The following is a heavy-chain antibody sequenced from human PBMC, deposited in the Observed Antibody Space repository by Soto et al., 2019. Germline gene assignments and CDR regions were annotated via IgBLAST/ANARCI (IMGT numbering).Heavy chain of an antibody. CDR1: GGSFSGYY. V-gene: IGHV4-34*01. J-gene: IGHJ6*02. CDR3: ARGKVLYYYYGMDV. Sequence: PSETLSLTCAVYGGSFSGYYWSWIRQPPGKGLEWIGEINHSGSTNYNPSLKSRVTISVDTSKNQFSLKLSSVTAADTAVYYCARGKVLYYYYGMDVWGQGTTVTVSS. D-gene: IGHD3-3*01. CDR2: INHSGST.